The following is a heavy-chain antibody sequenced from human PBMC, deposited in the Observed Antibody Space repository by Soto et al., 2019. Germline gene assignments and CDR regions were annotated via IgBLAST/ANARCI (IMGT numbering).Heavy chain of an antibody. J-gene: IGHJ2*01. CDR3: ARCPRDGYGGAWYFDL. Sequence: SETLSLTCTVSGGSISSGDYYWSWIRQHPGKGLEWIGYIYYSGSTYYNPSLKSRVTISVDTSKNQFSLKLSSVTAADTAVYYCARCPRDGYGGAWYFDLWGRGTLVTVSS. CDR2: IYYSGST. D-gene: IGHD5-12*01. V-gene: IGHV4-31*03. CDR1: GGSISSGDYY.